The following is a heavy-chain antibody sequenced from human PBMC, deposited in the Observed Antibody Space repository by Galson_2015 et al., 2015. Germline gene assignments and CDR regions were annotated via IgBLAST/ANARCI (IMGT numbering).Heavy chain of an antibody. Sequence: SLRLSCAASGFTFSSYSMNWVRQAPGKGLEWVSSISSSSSYIYYADSVKGRFTISRDNAKNSLYLQMNSLSAEDTAVYYCAKKIKGNWYFDLWGRGTLVTVSS. D-gene: IGHD3-10*01. J-gene: IGHJ2*01. V-gene: IGHV3-21*01. CDR1: GFTFSSYS. CDR2: ISSSSSYI. CDR3: AKKIKGNWYFDL.